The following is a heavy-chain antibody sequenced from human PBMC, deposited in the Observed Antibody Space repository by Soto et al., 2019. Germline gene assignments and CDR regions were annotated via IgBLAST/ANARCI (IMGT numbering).Heavy chain of an antibody. J-gene: IGHJ4*02. V-gene: IGHV4-59*01. D-gene: IGHD3-22*01. CDR2: IYYSGST. CDR1: GGSISSYY. Sequence: QVQLQESGPGLVKPSETLSLTCTVSGGSISSYYWSWIRQPPGKGLEWIGYIYYSGSTNYNPSLXSXVXIXXATSKNQFSLKLSSVTAADTAVYYCARGFYYYDSSGPYFDYWGQGTLVTVSS. CDR3: ARGFYYYDSSGPYFDY.